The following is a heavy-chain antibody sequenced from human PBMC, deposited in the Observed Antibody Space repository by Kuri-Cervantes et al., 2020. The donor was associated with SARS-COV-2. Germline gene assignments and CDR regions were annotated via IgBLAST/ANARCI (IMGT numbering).Heavy chain of an antibody. CDR1: GGSFSGYY. J-gene: IGHJ6*03. CDR3: AREATGYYYYMDV. Sequence: ESLKISCAVYGGSFSGYYWSWIRQPPGKGLEWIGEINHSGSTNYNPSLKSRVTISVDTSKNQFSLKLSSVTAADTAVYYCAREATGYYYYMDVWGKGTTVTVSS. D-gene: IGHD2-8*02. V-gene: IGHV4-34*01. CDR2: INHSGST.